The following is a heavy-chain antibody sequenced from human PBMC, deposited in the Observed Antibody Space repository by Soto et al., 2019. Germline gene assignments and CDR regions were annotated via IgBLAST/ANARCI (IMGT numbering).Heavy chain of an antibody. CDR1: GFTFSAYP. J-gene: IGHJ4*02. CDR2: ISYDGSSS. CDR3: ASQFATSSEHFDY. V-gene: IGHV3-30-3*01. D-gene: IGHD6-6*01. Sequence: GGSLRLSCAASGFTFSAYPIHWVRQAPGRGLEWVAVISYDGSSSIYTDSVKGRFTISRDNSKNTLYLQMSSLRPEDTAVYYCASQFATSSEHFDYWGQGALVTVSS.